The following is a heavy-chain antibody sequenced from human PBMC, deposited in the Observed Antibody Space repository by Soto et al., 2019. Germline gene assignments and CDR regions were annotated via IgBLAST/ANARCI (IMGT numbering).Heavy chain of an antibody. J-gene: IGHJ4*02. D-gene: IGHD6-19*01. V-gene: IGHV3-33*01. CDR2: IWSDGSNN. CDR3: AREVGSDWYFDY. Sequence: QVQLVESGGGVVQPGRSLRLSCAASGFTFSSYGMHWVRQAPGKGLEWVAAIWSDGSNNYYTDSVKGRFTISRDNSKHTLYLQMNSLRVEDKAVYYCAREVGSDWYFDYWGRGTLVTVSS. CDR1: GFTFSSYG.